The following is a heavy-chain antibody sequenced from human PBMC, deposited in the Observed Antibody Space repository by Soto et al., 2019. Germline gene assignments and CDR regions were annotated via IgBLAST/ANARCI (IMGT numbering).Heavy chain of an antibody. D-gene: IGHD3-10*01. J-gene: IGHJ6*02. CDR2: ISGSGGST. Sequence: EVQLLESGGGLVQPGGSLRLSCAASGFTFSSYAMSWVRQAPGKGLEWVSAISGSGGSTYYADSVKGRFTISRDNSKNTLYLQMNSLRAEDTAVYYCAKHNHFGELQNRYYYDGMDVWGQGTTVTVSS. V-gene: IGHV3-23*01. CDR1: GFTFSSYA. CDR3: AKHNHFGELQNRYYYDGMDV.